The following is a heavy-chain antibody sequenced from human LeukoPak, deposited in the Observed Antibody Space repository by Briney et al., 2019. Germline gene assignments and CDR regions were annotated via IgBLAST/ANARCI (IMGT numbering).Heavy chain of an antibody. D-gene: IGHD2-15*01. CDR3: AKGDATSGFDY. CDR1: GFTFSSYG. CDR2: ISGSGGST. J-gene: IGHJ4*02. Sequence: GGTLRLSCAASGFTFSSYGMSWVRQAPGKGLEWVSAISGSGGSTYYAGSVKGRFTISRDNSKNTLYLQMNSLRAEDTAVYYCAKGDATSGFDYWGQGTLVTVSS. V-gene: IGHV3-23*01.